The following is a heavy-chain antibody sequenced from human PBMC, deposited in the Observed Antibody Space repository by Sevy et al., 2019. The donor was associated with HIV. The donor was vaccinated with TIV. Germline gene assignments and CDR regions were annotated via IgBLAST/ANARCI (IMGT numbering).Heavy chain of an antibody. V-gene: IGHV3-7*01. Sequence: GGSLRLSCEASGFSFSSYWMSWVRQAPGKGLEWVGNIKEDGSMIYYVDSVKGRFTISRDNAKNSVYLQMTSLRAEDAALYYCVRAIGAAGSYWGQGTLVTVSS. CDR2: IKEDGSMI. CDR1: GFSFSSYW. CDR3: VRAIGAAGSY. D-gene: IGHD6-13*01. J-gene: IGHJ4*02.